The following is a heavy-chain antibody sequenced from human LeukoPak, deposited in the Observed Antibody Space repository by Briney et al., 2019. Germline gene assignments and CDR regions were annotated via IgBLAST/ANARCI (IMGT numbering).Heavy chain of an antibody. D-gene: IGHD2-15*01. Sequence: GGSLRLSCAASGFTFSGYSMNWVRRAPGKGLEWVSSISSSSYIYYADSVKGRFTISRDNAKNSLYLQMNSLRAEDTAVYYCARSGLDIVVVVAATNDYWGQGTLVTVSS. J-gene: IGHJ4*02. CDR3: ARSGLDIVVVVAATNDY. V-gene: IGHV3-21*01. CDR1: GFTFSGYS. CDR2: ISSSSYI.